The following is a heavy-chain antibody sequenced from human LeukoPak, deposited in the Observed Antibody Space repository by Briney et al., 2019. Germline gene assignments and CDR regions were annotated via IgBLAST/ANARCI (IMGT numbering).Heavy chain of an antibody. D-gene: IGHD6-19*01. J-gene: IGHJ6*02. CDR2: IYSDSRT. CDR3: ARELVAGGGRRGMDV. V-gene: IGHV3-66*01. CDR1: GFTVSSNY. Sequence: GGSLRLSCAASGFTVSSNYMSWVRQAPGKGLEWVSVIYSDSRTSYADSVRGRFTISRDNSKNTLYLQMSSLRAEDTAVYYCARELVAGGGRRGMDVWGQGTTVTVSS.